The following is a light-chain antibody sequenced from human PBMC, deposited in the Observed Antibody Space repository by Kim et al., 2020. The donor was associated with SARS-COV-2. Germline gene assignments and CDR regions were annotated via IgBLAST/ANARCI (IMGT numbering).Light chain of an antibody. CDR2: QDS. CDR1: KLGDKY. Sequence: SYELTQPPSVSVSPGQTASITCSGDKLGDKYACWYQQKPGQSPVLVIYQDSKRPSGIPERFSGSNSGHTATLTISGTQAMDEADYYCQAWDSSSYVFGTGTKGTVL. CDR3: QAWDSSSYV. J-gene: IGLJ1*01. V-gene: IGLV3-1*01.